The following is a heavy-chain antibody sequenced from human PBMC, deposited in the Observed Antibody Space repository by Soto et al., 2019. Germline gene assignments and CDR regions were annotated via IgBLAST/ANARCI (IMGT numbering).Heavy chain of an antibody. Sequence: QVQLVESGGGLVKPGGSLRLSCAASGFTFSDYYMSWIRQAPGKGLEWVSYISSSGSTIYYADSVKGRFTISRDNTKNSLYLQMKSLRAEHTDVYYCEGWRSYRYVGYFDYWGQGTLVTVSS. D-gene: IGHD3-16*02. CDR1: GFTFSDYY. CDR2: ISSSGSTI. CDR3: EGWRSYRYVGYFDY. J-gene: IGHJ4*02. V-gene: IGHV3-11*01.